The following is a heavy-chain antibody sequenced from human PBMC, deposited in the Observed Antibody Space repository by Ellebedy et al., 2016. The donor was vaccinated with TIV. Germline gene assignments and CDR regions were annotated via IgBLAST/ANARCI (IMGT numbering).Heavy chain of an antibody. CDR3: ARGQYGDDSIYFDY. CDR2: VYYTGSS. D-gene: IGHD4-17*01. Sequence: PGGSLRLSCTVSGGSISTYYWNWIRQPPGKGQEWIGYVYYTGSSNYNPSLKSRVTISVVTSKNQFSLKLSSVTPADTAVYYCARGQYGDDSIYFDYWGQGTLATVSS. V-gene: IGHV4-59*01. J-gene: IGHJ4*02. CDR1: GGSISTYY.